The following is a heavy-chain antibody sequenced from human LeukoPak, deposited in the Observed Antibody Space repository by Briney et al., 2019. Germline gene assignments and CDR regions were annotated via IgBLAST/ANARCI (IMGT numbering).Heavy chain of an antibody. D-gene: IGHD5-18*01. V-gene: IGHV3-21*01. J-gene: IGHJ5*02. Sequence: GGSLRLSCAASVFTFSSYSMNWVRQAPGKGLDWVSSISSSSSYIYYADSVNGRFTNSTDNAKNTLYLQKNRLRDEDTGVYYCAREGYGGWFDPWGRGTLVTVSS. CDR3: AREGYGGWFDP. CDR2: ISSSSSYI. CDR1: VFTFSSYS.